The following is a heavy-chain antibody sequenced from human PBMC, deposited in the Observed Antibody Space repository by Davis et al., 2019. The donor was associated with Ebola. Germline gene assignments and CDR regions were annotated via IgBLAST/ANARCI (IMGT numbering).Heavy chain of an antibody. J-gene: IGHJ5*02. V-gene: IGHV1-46*01. D-gene: IGHD1-14*01. CDR1: GYTFTSYY. Sequence: ASVKVSCKASGYTFTSYYMHWVRQAPGQGLEWMGIINPSGGSTSYAQKFQGRVTMTTDTSTSTAYMELRSLRSDDTAVYYCARSSVLDNRGWFDPWGQGTLVTVSS. CDR3: ARSSVLDNRGWFDP. CDR2: INPSGGST.